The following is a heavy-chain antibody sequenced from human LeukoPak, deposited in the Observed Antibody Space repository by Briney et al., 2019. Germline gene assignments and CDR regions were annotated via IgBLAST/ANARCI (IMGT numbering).Heavy chain of an antibody. CDR2: IYYSGST. Sequence: PSETLSLTCTVSGGSISSGDYYWSWIRQPPGKRLEWIGFIYYSGSTSYNPSLKSRVTISLDTSKNYFSLKLISVTAADTAMYYCARGDYYDSSGYYYHWGQGTLVTVSS. CDR1: GGSISSGDYY. V-gene: IGHV4-30-4*08. D-gene: IGHD3-22*01. CDR3: ARGDYYDSSGYYYH. J-gene: IGHJ5*02.